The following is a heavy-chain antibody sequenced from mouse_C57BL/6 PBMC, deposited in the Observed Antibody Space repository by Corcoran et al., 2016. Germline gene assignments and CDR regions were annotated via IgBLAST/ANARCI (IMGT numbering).Heavy chain of an antibody. J-gene: IGHJ1*03. CDR2: IYPGSGNT. V-gene: IGHV1-76*01. D-gene: IGHD1-1*01. Sequence: QVQLKQSGAELVRPGASVKLSCKASGYTFTDYYINWVKQRPGQGLEWIARIYPGSGNTYYNEKFKGKATLTAEKSSSTAYMQLSSLTSEDSAVYYCARRGIYYYGSNWYFDVWGTGTTVTVSS. CDR1: GYTFTDYY. CDR3: ARRGIYYYGSNWYFDV.